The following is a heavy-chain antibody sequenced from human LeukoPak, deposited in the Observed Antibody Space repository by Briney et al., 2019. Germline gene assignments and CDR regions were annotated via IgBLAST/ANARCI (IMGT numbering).Heavy chain of an antibody. CDR1: GYTFSNYY. Sequence: ASVKVSCKASGYTFSNYYMHWVRHAPGQGLEWMGMIKPTGGSTSYAQRFQGRVTMTRDTSTSTVYMELSSLTSEDTAVYYCARDGAVSGTSDWYFDLWGHGTLVTVSS. D-gene: IGHD3-10*01. CDR2: IKPTGGST. J-gene: IGHJ2*01. V-gene: IGHV1-46*01. CDR3: ARDGAVSGTSDWYFDL.